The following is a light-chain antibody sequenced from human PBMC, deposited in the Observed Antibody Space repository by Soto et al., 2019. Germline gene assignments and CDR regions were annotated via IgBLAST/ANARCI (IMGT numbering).Light chain of an antibody. CDR2: KAS. V-gene: IGKV1-5*03. J-gene: IGKJ1*01. Sequence: DIQMTQSPSTLSASVGDRVTITCRASQSISSLLAWYQQKPGKAPKLLIYKASSLESGVPSRFSGSGSGTEFTLTISSLQPDDFATYYCQQDNSYSPTFGQGTKVDIK. CDR3: QQDNSYSPT. CDR1: QSISSL.